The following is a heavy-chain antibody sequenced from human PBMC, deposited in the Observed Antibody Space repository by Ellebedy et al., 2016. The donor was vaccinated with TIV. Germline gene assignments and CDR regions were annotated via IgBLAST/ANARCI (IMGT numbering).Heavy chain of an antibody. V-gene: IGHV1-18*01. CDR3: ARGAMALS. CDR2: VTAYNRDT. CDR1: GYSFTSHG. Sequence: AASVKVSCKASGYSFTSHGISWVRQPTGQRLQWLGWVTAYNRDTYYAQNFQGRVTFTTDTSSSTAYMELRSLRSDDTGVYYCARGAMALSWGQGTLVTVSS. J-gene: IGHJ5*02. D-gene: IGHD5-24*01.